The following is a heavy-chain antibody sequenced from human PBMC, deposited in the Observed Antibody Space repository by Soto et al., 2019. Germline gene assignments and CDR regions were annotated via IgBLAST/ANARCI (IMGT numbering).Heavy chain of an antibody. CDR3: ARDLGFGEGKQPNNWFDP. Sequence: QVQLQESGPGLVKPSQTLSLTCTVSGGSISSGDYYWSWIRQPPGKGLEWIGYIYYSGSTYYNPSLKSRVTISVDTSKNQFSLKLSSVTAADTAVYYCARDLGFGEGKQPNNWFDPWGQGTLVTVSS. CDR2: IYYSGST. V-gene: IGHV4-30-4*01. CDR1: GGSISSGDYY. D-gene: IGHD3-10*01. J-gene: IGHJ5*02.